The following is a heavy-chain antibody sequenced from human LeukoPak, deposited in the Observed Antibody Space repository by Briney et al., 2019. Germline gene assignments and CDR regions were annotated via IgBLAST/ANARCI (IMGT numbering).Heavy chain of an antibody. D-gene: IGHD6-13*01. Sequence: APVKVSCKASGFTFTSSAVQWVRQARGQRLEWIGWIVVGSGNTNYAQKFQERVTITRDMSTSTAYMELSSLRSEDTAVYYCAASRIAAAGDYYYYGMDVWGQGTTVTVSS. CDR2: IVVGSGNT. CDR3: AASRIAAAGDYYYYGMDV. J-gene: IGHJ6*02. V-gene: IGHV1-58*01. CDR1: GFTFTSSA.